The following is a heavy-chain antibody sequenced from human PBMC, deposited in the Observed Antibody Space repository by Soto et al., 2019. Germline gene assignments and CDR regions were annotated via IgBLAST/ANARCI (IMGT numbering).Heavy chain of an antibody. Sequence: ASVKVSCKTSGYTFTSYAIHWVRQAPGQRLEWMGWINAGNGNTKYSQKFQGRVTITRDTSASTAYMELRSPRSDDTAVYYCGGLQSEYPGDVLDFWGQGTMVTVSS. J-gene: IGHJ3*01. CDR1: GYTFTSYA. V-gene: IGHV1-3*01. D-gene: IGHD2-2*01. CDR2: INAGNGNT. CDR3: GGLQSEYPGDVLDF.